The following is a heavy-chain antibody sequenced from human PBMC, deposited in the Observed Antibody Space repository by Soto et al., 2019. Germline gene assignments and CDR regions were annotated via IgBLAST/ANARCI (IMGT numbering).Heavy chain of an antibody. CDR3: DRETVGPDYAMDV. D-gene: IGHD1-26*01. CDR1: GFPFSNYG. Sequence: GGSLRLSCAASGFPFSNYGMHWVRQTPGKGLEWVAVLGFDGGGRYYADSVKGRFTISRDDSRNTLDLQMDSLRVEDTALYYCDRETVGPDYAMDVWGQGTTVT. V-gene: IGHV3-33*01. CDR2: LGFDGGGR. J-gene: IGHJ6*02.